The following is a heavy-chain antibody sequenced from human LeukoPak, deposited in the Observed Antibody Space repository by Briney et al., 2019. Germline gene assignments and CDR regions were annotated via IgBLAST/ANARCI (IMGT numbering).Heavy chain of an antibody. J-gene: IGHJ4*02. CDR1: GFNFEDYG. CDR3: ATDLGLTMIRGVIVS. D-gene: IGHD3-10*01. CDR2: IKSKADGGTT. V-gene: IGHV3-15*01. Sequence: GGSPRLSCAASGFNFEDYGMSWVRQVPGKGLEWVGRIKSKADGGTTDYGAPMKGRFTISRDDSKNTLYLQMNSLETEDTAVYYCATDLGLTMIRGVIVSWGQGTLVTVSS.